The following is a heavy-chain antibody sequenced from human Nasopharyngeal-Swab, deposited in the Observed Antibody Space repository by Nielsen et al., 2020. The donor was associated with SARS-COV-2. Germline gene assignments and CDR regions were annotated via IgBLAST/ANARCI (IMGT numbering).Heavy chain of an antibody. CDR2: IYYSGST. D-gene: IGHD3-22*01. J-gene: IGHJ3*02. Sequence: WIRQPPGKGLEWIGYIYYSGSTYYNPSLKSRVTISVDTSKNQFSLKLSSVTAADTAVYYCAGAPITMIVVVKAFDIWGQGTMVTVSS. V-gene: IGHV4-31*02. CDR3: AGAPITMIVVVKAFDI.